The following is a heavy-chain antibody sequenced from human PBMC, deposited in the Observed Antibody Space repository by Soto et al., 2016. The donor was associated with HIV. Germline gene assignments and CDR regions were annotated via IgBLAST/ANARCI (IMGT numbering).Heavy chain of an antibody. CDR2: ISAYNGNT. Sequence: QGLEWMGWISAYNGNTNYAQKLQGRVTMTTDTSTSTVYMELRSLRSDDTAVYYCARPACYRCNNGYYHFDYWGQGTLVTVSS. J-gene: IGHJ4*02. CDR3: ARPACYRCNNGYYHFDY. V-gene: IGHV1-18*01. D-gene: IGHD3-22*01.